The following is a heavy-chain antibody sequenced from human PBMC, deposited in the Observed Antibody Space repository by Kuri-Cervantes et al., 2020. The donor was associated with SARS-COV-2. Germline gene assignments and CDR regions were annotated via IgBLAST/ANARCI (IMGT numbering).Heavy chain of an antibody. V-gene: IGHV4-59*12. CDR3: ARARLRFLEWFFYYGMDV. J-gene: IGHJ6*02. CDR1: GGSISSYY. D-gene: IGHD3-3*01. Sequence: SETLSLTCTVSGGSISSYYWSWIRQPPGKGLEWIGYIYYSGSTNYNPSLKSRVTISVDTSKNQFSLKLNSVTPEDTAVYYCARARLRFLEWFFYYGMDVWGQGTTVTVSS. CDR2: IYYSGST.